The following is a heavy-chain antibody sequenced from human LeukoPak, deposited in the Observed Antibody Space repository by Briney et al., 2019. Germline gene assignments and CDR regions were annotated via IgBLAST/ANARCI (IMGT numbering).Heavy chain of an antibody. D-gene: IGHD2-15*01. CDR3: ARDKLSSGQFDP. V-gene: IGHV3-21*01. CDR1: GFTFSSYS. CDR2: ISSSSSYI. Sequence: GGSLRLSCAASGFTFSSYSMNWVRQAPGKGLEWVSSISSSSSYIYYADSVKGRFTISRDNAKNSLYLQMNTLRAEDTAVYYCARDKLSSGQFDPWGQGTLVTVSS. J-gene: IGHJ5*02.